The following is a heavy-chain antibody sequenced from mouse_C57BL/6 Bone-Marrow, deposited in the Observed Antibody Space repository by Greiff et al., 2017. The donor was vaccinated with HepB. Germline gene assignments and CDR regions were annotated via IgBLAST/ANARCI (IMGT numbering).Heavy chain of an antibody. CDR2: INSGGSYT. J-gene: IGHJ2*01. D-gene: IGHD3-1*01. CDR3: ARAARALFDY. CDR1: GFTFSSYA. Sequence: EVKLMESGGGLVKPGGSLKLSCAASGFTFSSYAMSWVRQTPEKRLEWVATINSGGSYTYYPDSVKGRFTISIDNAKNTLYLQMSSLRSEDTAMYYCARAARALFDYCGQGTTLTVSS. V-gene: IGHV5-9-3*01.